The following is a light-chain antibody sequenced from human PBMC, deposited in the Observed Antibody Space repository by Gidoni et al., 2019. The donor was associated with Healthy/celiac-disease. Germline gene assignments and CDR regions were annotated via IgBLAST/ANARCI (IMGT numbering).Light chain of an antibody. V-gene: IGKV3-15*01. Sequence: EIVITQSPATLSVSPGERATLSCRASQSVSSNLAWYQQKPGQAPRLLNYGASTRATGIPARFSGSGSGTECTLTISSLQSEDFAVYYCQQYNNWPPTWTFGQGTKVEIK. CDR2: GAS. J-gene: IGKJ1*01. CDR3: QQYNNWPPTWT. CDR1: QSVSSN.